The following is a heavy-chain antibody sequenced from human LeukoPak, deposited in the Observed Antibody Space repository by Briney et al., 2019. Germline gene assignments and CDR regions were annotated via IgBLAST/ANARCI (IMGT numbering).Heavy chain of an antibody. V-gene: IGHV1-18*01. D-gene: IGHD5-24*01. J-gene: IGHJ4*02. CDR2: ISAYNGNT. CDR3: AREPMATIGDFDY. Sequence: ASVKVSCKASGYTFTSYGISWVRQAPGQGLEWMGWISAYNGNTNYAQKLQGRVTMTRDTSTSTVYMELSSLRSEDTAVYYCAREPMATIGDFDYWGQGTLVTVSS. CDR1: GYTFTSYG.